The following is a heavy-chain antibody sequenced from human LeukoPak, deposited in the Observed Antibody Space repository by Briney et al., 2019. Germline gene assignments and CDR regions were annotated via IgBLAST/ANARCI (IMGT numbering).Heavy chain of an antibody. CDR2: ISYDGSNK. J-gene: IGHJ3*02. CDR1: GFTFSSYA. Sequence: PGGSLRLSCAASGFTFSSYAMHWVRQAPGKGLEWVAVISYDGSNKYYADSVKGRFTISRDNSKNTLYLQMNSLRAEDTALYYCARGHGGFFRYFDTNDAFDMWGQGTVVTVSS. CDR3: ARGHGGFFRYFDTNDAFDM. D-gene: IGHD3-9*01. V-gene: IGHV3-30*04.